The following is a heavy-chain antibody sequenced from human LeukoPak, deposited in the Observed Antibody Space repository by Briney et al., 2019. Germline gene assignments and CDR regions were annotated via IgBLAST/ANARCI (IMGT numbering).Heavy chain of an antibody. CDR2: ISAYNGYT. CDR1: GYTFTSYG. D-gene: IGHD2-2*01. Sequence: ASVKVSCKASGYTFTSYGISWVRQAPGQGLEWMGWISAYNGYTNYAQKLQGRVTMTTDTSTSTAYMELRSLRSDDTAVYYCARVRHCSSTSCYRENWFDPWGQGTLVTVSS. J-gene: IGHJ5*02. V-gene: IGHV1-18*01. CDR3: ARVRHCSSTSCYRENWFDP.